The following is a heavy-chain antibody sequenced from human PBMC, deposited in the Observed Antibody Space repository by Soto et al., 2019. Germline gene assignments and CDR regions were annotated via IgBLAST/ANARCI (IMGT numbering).Heavy chain of an antibody. V-gene: IGHV6-1*01. CDR2: TYYRSKWYI. D-gene: IGHD1-1*01. CDR1: GDSVSSNSAA. J-gene: IGHJ6*03. Sequence: QVQLQQSGPGLVKPSQTLSLTCDISGDSVSSNSAAWNWIRQTPSRGLEWLGRTYYRSKWYINYEVYVKSRIPVNPATSKNQFSLQLNSVTPEDTAVYYCARGSWDDVTGHYYMDVWGKGTTVTVSS. CDR3: ARGSWDDVTGHYYMDV.